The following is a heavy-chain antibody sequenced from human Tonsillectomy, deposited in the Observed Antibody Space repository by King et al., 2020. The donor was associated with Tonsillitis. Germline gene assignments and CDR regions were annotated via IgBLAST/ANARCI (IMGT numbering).Heavy chain of an antibody. CDR1: GFTFSNAW. Sequence: VQLVESGGGLVKPGGSLRLSCAASGFTFSNAWMSWVRQAPGKGLEWVGRIKSKTDGGTTDYATPVKGRFTISRDDSKDTLYLQMNSLQTEDTAVYYCTTAGPLHLVVLVDSTLTKYWGQGTLVTVSS. J-gene: IGHJ4*02. CDR3: TTAGPLHLVVLVDSTLTKY. V-gene: IGHV3-15*01. D-gene: IGHD2-21*01. CDR2: IKSKTDGGTT.